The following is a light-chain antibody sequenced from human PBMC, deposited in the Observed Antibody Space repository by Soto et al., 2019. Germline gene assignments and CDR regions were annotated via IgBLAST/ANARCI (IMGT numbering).Light chain of an antibody. V-gene: IGKV3-15*01. CDR3: QQYDTWPRT. CDR1: QSVSSN. CDR2: GAS. Sequence: TQSPCTLSLYPGERATLSCRASQSVSSNYLAWYQQKPGQAPRLLIYGASTRATGIPARFSGSGSGTEFTLSISSLQSDDFGVYYCQQYDTWPRTFGQGTKVDIK. J-gene: IGKJ1*01.